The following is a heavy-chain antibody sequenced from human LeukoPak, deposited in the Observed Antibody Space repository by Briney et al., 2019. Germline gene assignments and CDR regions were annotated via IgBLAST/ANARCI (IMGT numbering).Heavy chain of an antibody. Sequence: GGSLRLSCAASGFTFSSYAMSWVRQAPGKGLEWVSAISGSGGSTYYADSVKGRFTISRDNSKNTLYLQMNSLRAEDTAVYYRARDWSGRDGYNYDYGMDVWGQGTTVTVSS. D-gene: IGHD5-24*01. CDR1: GFTFSSYA. CDR2: ISGSGGST. J-gene: IGHJ6*02. CDR3: ARDWSGRDGYNYDYGMDV. V-gene: IGHV3-23*01.